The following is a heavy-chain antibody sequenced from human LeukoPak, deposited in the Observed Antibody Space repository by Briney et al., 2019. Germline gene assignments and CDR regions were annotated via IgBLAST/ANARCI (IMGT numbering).Heavy chain of an antibody. CDR3: ARAVSSGYDPFDY. CDR1: GFTFTTYW. CDR2: INSDGSIT. J-gene: IGHJ4*02. Sequence: GGSLRLSCAASGFTFTTYWMHWVRQAPGKGLVWVSHINSDGSITSYADSVKGRFTISRGNAKNTLYLQMNSLRAEDTAVYYCARAVSSGYDPFDYWGQGTLVTVSS. V-gene: IGHV3-74*01. D-gene: IGHD3-22*01.